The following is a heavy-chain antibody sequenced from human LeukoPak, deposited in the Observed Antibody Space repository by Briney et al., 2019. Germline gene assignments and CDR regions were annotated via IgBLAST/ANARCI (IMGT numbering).Heavy chain of an antibody. J-gene: IGHJ5*02. Sequence: GASVKVSCKASGYTFTDYYMHWVRLAPGQGREWLGWINPNSGGTNYAQKFQGRVTITTDTSMSTAYMELSRLTSDDTAVYYCARAGGRSWFDPWGQGTLVTVSS. V-gene: IGHV1-2*02. CDR2: INPNSGGT. CDR3: ARAGGRSWFDP. CDR1: GYTFTDYY.